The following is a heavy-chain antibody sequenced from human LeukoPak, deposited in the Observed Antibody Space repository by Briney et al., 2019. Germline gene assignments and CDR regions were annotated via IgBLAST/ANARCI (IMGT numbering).Heavy chain of an antibody. CDR1: GYTFTSYY. Sequence: ASVKVSCKASGYTFTSYYMHWGRHAPGQGLEWMGWINPNSGGTNYAQKFQGRVTMTRDTSISTAYMELSRLRSDDTAVYYCAREGPIHSYGSGSYYTGWGQGTLVTVSS. V-gene: IGHV1-2*02. CDR3: AREGPIHSYGSGSYYTG. J-gene: IGHJ4*02. CDR2: INPNSGGT. D-gene: IGHD3-10*01.